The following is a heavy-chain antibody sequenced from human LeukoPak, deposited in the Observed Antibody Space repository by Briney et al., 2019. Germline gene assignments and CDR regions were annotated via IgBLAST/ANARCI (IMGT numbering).Heavy chain of an antibody. CDR2: ISFGGSNK. CDR3: ASDAVPYNMPPYYYMDV. J-gene: IGHJ6*03. Sequence: PGRSLRLSCAASGFTFSSYAMHWVRQAPGKGLEWVAIISFGGSNKYYVDSVKGRFSISRDNAKNTVYLQMSSLRVEDTAVYYCASDAVPYNMPPYYYMDVWGKGTTVTVS. D-gene: IGHD1-14*01. V-gene: IGHV3-30*04. CDR1: GFTFSSYA.